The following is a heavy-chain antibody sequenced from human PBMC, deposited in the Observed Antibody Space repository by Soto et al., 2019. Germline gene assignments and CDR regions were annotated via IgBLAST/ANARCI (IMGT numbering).Heavy chain of an antibody. CDR1: GGSMKSSDYH. D-gene: IGHD6-6*01. V-gene: IGHV4-30-4*01. J-gene: IGHJ4*02. CDR2: IHNSGTS. Sequence: SETLYLTCAVSGGSMKSSDYHWSWNRQPPAKGLEWIGYIHNSGTSFYNPSLRGRVTVTLDTSRSQFSLTLASVTAADTAVYYCVREERIAAPQLDYWGQGITVTVSS. CDR3: VREERIAAPQLDY.